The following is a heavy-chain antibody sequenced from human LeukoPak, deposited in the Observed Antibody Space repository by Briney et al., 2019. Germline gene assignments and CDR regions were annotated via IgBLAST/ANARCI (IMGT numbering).Heavy chain of an antibody. D-gene: IGHD3-16*01. CDR3: ASITSVPPFDY. V-gene: IGHV3-23*01. CDR1: GFTFSTYA. CDR2: ISGSGGST. Sequence: GGSLRLSCAASGFTFSTYAMSWVRQPPGKGREWVSAISGSGGSTYYADSVKGRFTISRDNSKNTLYLQMNSLRAEDTAVYYCASITSVPPFDYWGQGTLVTVSS. J-gene: IGHJ4*02.